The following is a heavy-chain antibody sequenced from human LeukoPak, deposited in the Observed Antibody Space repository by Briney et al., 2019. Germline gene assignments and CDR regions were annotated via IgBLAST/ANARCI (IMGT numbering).Heavy chain of an antibody. CDR1: GGSISSGSYY. CDR3: ARDRYYYGSGSYPYMDV. CDR2: IHTSGST. V-gene: IGHV4-61*02. J-gene: IGHJ6*03. D-gene: IGHD3-10*01. Sequence: PSETLSLTCTVSGGSISSGSYYWSWIRQPAGKGLEWIGRIHTSGSTNYNPSLKSRVTMSVDTSKNQFSLKLSSVTAVDTAVYYCARDRYYYGSGSYPYMDVWGKGTTVTISS.